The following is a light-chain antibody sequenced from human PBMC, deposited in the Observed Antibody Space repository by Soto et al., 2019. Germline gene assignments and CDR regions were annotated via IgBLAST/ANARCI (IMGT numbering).Light chain of an antibody. Sequence: QSVLTQPASVSGSPGQSITISCTGTSSDVGGYNYVSWYQQHPGKAPKLMIYDVSNRPSGVSNRFSGSKSGNTASLTNSGLQAEDEADYYCSSYTSSSTVFGTGTKVTVL. CDR1: SSDVGGYNY. CDR2: DVS. CDR3: SSYTSSSTV. J-gene: IGLJ1*01. V-gene: IGLV2-14*01.